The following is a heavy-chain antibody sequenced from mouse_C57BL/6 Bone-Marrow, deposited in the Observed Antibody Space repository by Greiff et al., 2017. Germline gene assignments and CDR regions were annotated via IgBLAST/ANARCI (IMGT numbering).Heavy chain of an antibody. CDR1: GYTFTSYW. J-gene: IGHJ1*03. Sequence: QVQLQQPGAELVKPGASVKLSCKASGYTFTSYWMHWVKQRPGQGLEWIGMIHPNSGSTNYNEKFKSKATLTVDKSSSTAYMQLSSLTSEDSAVYYGAREILRRWYVDVWGRGTAVTVSS. CDR2: IHPNSGST. V-gene: IGHV1-64*01. D-gene: IGHD1-2*01. CDR3: AREILRRWYVDV.